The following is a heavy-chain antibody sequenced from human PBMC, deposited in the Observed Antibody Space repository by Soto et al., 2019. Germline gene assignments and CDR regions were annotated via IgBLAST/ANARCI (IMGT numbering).Heavy chain of an antibody. CDR1: GFTFSSYG. J-gene: IGHJ1*01. D-gene: IGHD1-26*01. Sequence: QVQLVESGGGVVQPGRSLRLSCAASGFTFSSYGMHWVRQAPGQGLEWVAVISYDGSDKYYADSVQGRFTISRDNSKNTLYLQMNSLRAEDTAVYYWAKDEGGSYYYRAEHFQHWGQGTLVTVSS. CDR3: AKDEGGSYYYRAEHFQH. V-gene: IGHV3-30*18. CDR2: ISYDGSDK.